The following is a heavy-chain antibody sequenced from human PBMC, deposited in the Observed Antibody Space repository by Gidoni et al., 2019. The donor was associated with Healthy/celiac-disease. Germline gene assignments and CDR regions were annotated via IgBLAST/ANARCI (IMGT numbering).Heavy chain of an antibody. D-gene: IGHD3-10*01. J-gene: IGHJ4*02. CDR2: INHSGST. CDR3: ARGRRGITMFRGVTYYFDY. V-gene: IGHV4-34*01. Sequence: GEINHSGSTNYNPSLKSRVTISVDTSKNQFSLKLSSVTAADTAVYYCARGRRGITMFRGVTYYFDYWGQGTLVTVSS.